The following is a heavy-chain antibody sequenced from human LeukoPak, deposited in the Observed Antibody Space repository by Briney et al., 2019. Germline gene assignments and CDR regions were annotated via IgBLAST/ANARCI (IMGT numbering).Heavy chain of an antibody. J-gene: IGHJ4*02. Sequence: PGGSLRLSCAPSGFTFSNYGIHWVRQAPGKGLEWVAFVRYDGSKKYYTNSVKGRFTISRDNSKNTLYLQMNSLRAEDTAVYYCAKAGYSSSWYFDYWGQGTLVTVSS. CDR3: AKAGYSSSWYFDY. CDR1: GFTFSNYG. CDR2: VRYDGSKK. V-gene: IGHV3-30*02. D-gene: IGHD6-13*01.